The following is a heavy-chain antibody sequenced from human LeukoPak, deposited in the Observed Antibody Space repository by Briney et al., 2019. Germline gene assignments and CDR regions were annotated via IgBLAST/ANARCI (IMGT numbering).Heavy chain of an antibody. CDR3: ARAYSNLPFGY. Sequence: PTETLWLTCAVYGGSFSGYYWSWIRQPPGKGLEWIGEINHSGSTNYNPSLKSRVTISVDTSKNQFSLKLSSVTAADTAVYYCARAYSNLPFGYWGQGTLVTVSS. V-gene: IGHV4-34*01. J-gene: IGHJ4*02. D-gene: IGHD4-11*01. CDR2: INHSGST. CDR1: GGSFSGYY.